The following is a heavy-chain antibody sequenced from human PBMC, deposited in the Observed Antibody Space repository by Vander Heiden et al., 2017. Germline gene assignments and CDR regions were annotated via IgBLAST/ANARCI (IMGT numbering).Heavy chain of an antibody. D-gene: IGHD6-19*01. CDR2: IDYSGST. V-gene: IGHV4-39*01. CDR3: ARQLSSGWYYFDY. CDR1: GGSIRSSSYY. J-gene: IGHJ4*02. Sequence: QLQLQESGPGLVKPSETLSLTCPVPGGSIRSSSYYPGWIRQPPGKGLEWIGSIDYSGSTYYNPSLKSRVTISVDTSKNQFSLKLSSVTAADTAVYYCARQLSSGWYYFDYWGQGTLVTVSS.